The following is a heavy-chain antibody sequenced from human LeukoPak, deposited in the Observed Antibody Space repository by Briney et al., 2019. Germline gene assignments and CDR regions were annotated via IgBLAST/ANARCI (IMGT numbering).Heavy chain of an antibody. CDR2: INSYGSST. CDR3: ARDAPGNTALDY. D-gene: IGHD5-18*01. J-gene: IGHJ4*02. V-gene: IGHV3-74*01. Sequence: PGGSLRLSCAASGFTFSCYSMKWVRQAPGKGLVWVSLINSYGSSTDYADSVKGRFTISRDNAKNTLYLQMNGLRAEDTAVYYCARDAPGNTALDYWGQGTLVTVSS. CDR1: GFTFSCYS.